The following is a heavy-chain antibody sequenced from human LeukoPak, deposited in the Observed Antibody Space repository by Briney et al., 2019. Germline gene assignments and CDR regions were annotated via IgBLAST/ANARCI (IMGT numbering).Heavy chain of an antibody. V-gene: IGHV4-59*01. D-gene: IGHD6-13*01. CDR1: GGSISSYY. CDR3: ARGVAAPGPFDY. Sequence: SETLSLTCTVSGGSISSYYWSWIRQPPGKGLEWIGYIYYSGSTNYNPSLKSRVTISADTSKNQFSLKLSSVTAADTAVYYCARGVAAPGPFDYWGQGTLVTVSS. CDR2: IYYSGST. J-gene: IGHJ4*02.